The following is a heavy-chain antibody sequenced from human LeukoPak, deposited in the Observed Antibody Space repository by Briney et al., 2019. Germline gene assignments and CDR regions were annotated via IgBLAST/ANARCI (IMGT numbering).Heavy chain of an antibody. CDR2: VYHSGST. CDR3: ARGPGTALVRGGLY. V-gene: IGHV4-4*02. J-gene: IGHJ4*02. CDR1: GGSISSTDW. D-gene: IGHD5-18*01. Sequence: PSVTLSLTCAVSGGSISSTDWWSWVRQPPGQGLEWIGEVYHSGSTNYNPSLNSRVTMSVDESKNQFSLKLSSVTAADTAVYYCARGPGTALVRGGLYWGLGTLVTVSS.